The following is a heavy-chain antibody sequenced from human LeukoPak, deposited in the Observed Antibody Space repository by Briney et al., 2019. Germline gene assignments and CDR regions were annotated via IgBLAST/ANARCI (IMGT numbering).Heavy chain of an antibody. Sequence: PSETLSLTCTISGGSVSDYYWSWIRQPPGKGLEWIGYIYYSGSTNYNPSLKSRVTISVDTSKNQFSLKLSSVTAADTAVYYCARDFLTTWSGTSYWGQGTLVTVSS. CDR2: IYYSGST. V-gene: IGHV4-59*02. CDR3: ARDFLTTWSGTSY. D-gene: IGHD3-3*01. CDR1: GGSVSDYY. J-gene: IGHJ4*02.